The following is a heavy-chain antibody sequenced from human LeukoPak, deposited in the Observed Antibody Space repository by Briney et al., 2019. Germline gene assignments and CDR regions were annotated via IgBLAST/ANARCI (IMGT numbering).Heavy chain of an antibody. CDR3: ARDSPYAYYYMDV. CDR2: ISGSGGST. CDR1: GFTFSSYA. J-gene: IGHJ6*03. V-gene: IGHV3-23*01. Sequence: GGSLRLSCAASGFTFSSYAMSWVRQAPGKGLEWVSAISGSGGSTYYADSVKGRFTISRDNAKNSLYLQMNSLRAEDTAVYYCARDSPYAYYYMDVWGKGTTVTVSS.